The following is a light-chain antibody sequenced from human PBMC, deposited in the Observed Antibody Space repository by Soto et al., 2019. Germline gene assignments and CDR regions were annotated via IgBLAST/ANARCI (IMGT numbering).Light chain of an antibody. V-gene: IGLV1-40*01. CDR1: SSNIGAGYD. CDR2: GNK. J-gene: IGLJ1*01. CDR3: QSYDSSLSVSYV. Sequence: QSVLTQPPSVSGAPGQRVTISCTGSSSNIGAGYDVHWYQQRPGTAPKLLIYGNKNRPSGVPDRFSGSKSDTSASLAITGLQAEDEADYYCQSYDSSLSVSYVFGTGTKATVL.